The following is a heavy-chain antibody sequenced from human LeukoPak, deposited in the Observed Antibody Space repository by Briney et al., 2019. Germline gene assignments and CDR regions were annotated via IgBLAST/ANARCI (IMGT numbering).Heavy chain of an antibody. CDR3: AKDIGIAVAMAFDI. J-gene: IGHJ3*02. D-gene: IGHD6-19*01. Sequence: GGSLRLSCAASGFTFDDYAMHWVRQAPGKGLEWVSGISWNSGSIGYADSVKGRFTISRDNAKNSLYLQMNSLRAEDTALYYCAKDIGIAVAMAFDIWGQGTMVTVSS. V-gene: IGHV3-9*01. CDR2: ISWNSGSI. CDR1: GFTFDDYA.